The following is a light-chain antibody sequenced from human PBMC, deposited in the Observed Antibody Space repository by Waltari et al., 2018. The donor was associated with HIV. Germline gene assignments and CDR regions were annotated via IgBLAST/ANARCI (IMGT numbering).Light chain of an antibody. CDR2: VNS. J-gene: IGLJ3*02. CDR3: QSYDSSLSGSV. Sequence: QSVLTQPPAESGAPGQRVHISCTGSSSNIGAGNGVHWYQQLPGTAPKLLIYVNSNRPSGVPDRFSGSKSGTSASLAITGLQAEDEADYYCQSYDSSLSGSVFGGGTKLTVL. V-gene: IGLV1-40*01. CDR1: SSNIGAGNG.